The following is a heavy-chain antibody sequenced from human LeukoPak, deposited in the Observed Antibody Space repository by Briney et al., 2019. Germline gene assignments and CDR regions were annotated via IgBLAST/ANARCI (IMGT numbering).Heavy chain of an antibody. V-gene: IGHV1-69*13. CDR3: TRVGRDYSNYWFDP. CDR1: GGTFSSYA. Sequence: ASVKVSCKASGGTFSSYAISWVRQAPGQGLESMGGIIPIFGTANYAQKFQGRVTITADESTSTAYMELSSLRSEDTAVYYCTRVGRDYSNYWFDPWGQGTLVTVSS. J-gene: IGHJ5*02. D-gene: IGHD4-11*01. CDR2: IIPIFGTA.